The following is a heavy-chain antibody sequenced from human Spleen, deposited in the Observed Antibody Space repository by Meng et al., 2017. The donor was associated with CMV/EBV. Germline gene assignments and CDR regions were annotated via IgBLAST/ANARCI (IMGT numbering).Heavy chain of an antibody. V-gene: IGHV4-39*07. J-gene: IGHJ5*02. CDR2: IYYSGST. CDR3: ARGWVLRFLEWLSNWFDP. D-gene: IGHD3-3*01. CDR1: GVSNSSSSVY. Sequence: GLGPVMPAESPALTCTVYGVSNSSSSVYWGWISQPAGKGLEWIGSIYYSGSTYYNPSLKSRVTISVDTYKNQFSLKLSSVTAADTAVYYCARGWVLRFLEWLSNWFDPWGQGTLVTVSS.